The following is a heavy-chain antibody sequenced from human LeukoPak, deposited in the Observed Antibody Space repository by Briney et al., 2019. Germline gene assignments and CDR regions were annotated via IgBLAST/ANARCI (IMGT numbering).Heavy chain of an antibody. CDR1: GYTFTSYD. J-gene: IGHJ6*02. Sequence: ASVTVSCTASGYTFTSYDINWVRQATGQGLEWMGWMNPNSGNTGYAQKFQGRVTMTRNTPISTAYMELSSLRSEDTAVYYCARGGYGDYYYYGMDVWGQGTTVTVSS. CDR2: MNPNSGNT. CDR3: ARGGYGDYYYYGMDV. D-gene: IGHD4-17*01. V-gene: IGHV1-8*01.